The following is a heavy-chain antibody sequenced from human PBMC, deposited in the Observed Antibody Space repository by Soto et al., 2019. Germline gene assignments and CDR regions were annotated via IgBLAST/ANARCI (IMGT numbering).Heavy chain of an antibody. V-gene: IGHV1-46*01. Sequence: QVQLVQSGAEVKKPGASVKVSCKASGYTFTSYYMHWVRQAPGQGLEWMGIINPSGGSTSYAQKFQGRLTMTRDTSTSTVYMELSSLRSEDTAVYYCAREWCGGDCSTNWFDPWGQGPLVTVSS. CDR2: INPSGGST. CDR1: GYTFTSYY. CDR3: AREWCGGDCSTNWFDP. J-gene: IGHJ5*02. D-gene: IGHD2-21*02.